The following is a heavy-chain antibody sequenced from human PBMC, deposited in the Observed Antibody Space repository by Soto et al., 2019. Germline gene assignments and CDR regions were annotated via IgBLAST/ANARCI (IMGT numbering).Heavy chain of an antibody. D-gene: IGHD6-13*01. CDR1: GFTGDDYA. J-gene: IGHJ4*02. CDR2: ISWKGGSI. Sequence: PGGSLRLSCAASGFTGDDYAFNWVRQAPGKGLEWVSGISWKGGSIGYADSVKGRFIISTDNAKNTLYLQMNSLRAEDTAVYHCAREAGYQETTGQQLPDCWGQGIMVTVSS. CDR3: AREAGYQETTGQQLPDC. V-gene: IGHV3-9*01.